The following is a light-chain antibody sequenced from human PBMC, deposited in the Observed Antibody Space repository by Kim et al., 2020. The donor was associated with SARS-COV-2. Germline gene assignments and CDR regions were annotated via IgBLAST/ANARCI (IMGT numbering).Light chain of an antibody. CDR1: QGITNS. V-gene: IGKV1-27*01. CDR2: AAS. CDR3: QKYNSASWT. J-gene: IGKJ1*01. Sequence: GDRVTITCRVSQGITNSLAWYQQKPGKVPQLLIYAASALQSGVPSRFSGSGSGTDFTLTISSLQPEDVATYYCQKYNSASWTFGQGTKV.